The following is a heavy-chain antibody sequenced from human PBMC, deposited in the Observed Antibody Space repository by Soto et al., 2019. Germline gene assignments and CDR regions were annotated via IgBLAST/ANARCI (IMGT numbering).Heavy chain of an antibody. Sequence: EVQLLESGGGLVQPGGSLRLSCAASGFTFSSYGMTWVRQAPGKGLEWVSFSSATGAGTYYADSVKGRFTISRDNSKNTLYLQMTSVRADATAVYYCAKDRRAGGNYGFYSDFWGQGALVIVSS. CDR2: SSATGAGT. V-gene: IGHV3-23*01. CDR3: AKDRRAGGNYGFYSDF. J-gene: IGHJ4*02. D-gene: IGHD1-7*01. CDR1: GFTFSSYG.